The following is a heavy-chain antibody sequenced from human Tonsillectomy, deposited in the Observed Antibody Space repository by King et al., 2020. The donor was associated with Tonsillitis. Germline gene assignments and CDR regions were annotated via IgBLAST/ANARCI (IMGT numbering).Heavy chain of an antibody. J-gene: IGHJ1*01. D-gene: IGHD6-19*01. Sequence: VQRVESGGGLVQPGRSLRLSCAASGFSFDEYVMYWVRQAPGKGLEWVSGMSWNSATVDYADSVKGRFTISRDNAKNSLYLQINSLRPEDTAFYYCAPLQWVHWGQGTLVTVSS. CDR1: GFSFDEYV. V-gene: IGHV3-9*01. CDR3: APLQWVH. CDR2: MSWNSATV.